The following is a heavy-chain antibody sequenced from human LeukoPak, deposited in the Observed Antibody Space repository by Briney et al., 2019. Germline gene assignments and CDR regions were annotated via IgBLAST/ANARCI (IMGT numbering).Heavy chain of an antibody. CDR2: IKSKTDGGTT. CDR1: GFTFSNAW. Sequence: GGSLRLSCAASGFTFSNAWMSWVRQAPGKGLEWVGRIKSKTDGGTTDYAAPVKGRFTISRDDSKNTLYLQMNSLKTEDTAVYYCTTGPSTVTKFLKVYYYYYYMDVWGKGTTVTISS. J-gene: IGHJ6*03. CDR3: TTGPSTVTKFLKVYYYYYYMDV. V-gene: IGHV3-15*01. D-gene: IGHD4-17*01.